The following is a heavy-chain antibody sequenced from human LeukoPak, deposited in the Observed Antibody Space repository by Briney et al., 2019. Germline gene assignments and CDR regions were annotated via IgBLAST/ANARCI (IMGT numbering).Heavy chain of an antibody. Sequence: GGSLRLSCAASGFTFSSYWMTWVRQAPGKGLEWVSTISGTGNSAYYADSVKGRFTISRDNSKNTLYLQMNSLRAEDTAIYYCAKDHYYDINGYSLGWFDSWGQGTLVTVSS. D-gene: IGHD3-22*01. CDR2: ISGTGNSA. J-gene: IGHJ5*01. CDR3: AKDHYYDINGYSLGWFDS. CDR1: GFTFSSYW. V-gene: IGHV3-23*01.